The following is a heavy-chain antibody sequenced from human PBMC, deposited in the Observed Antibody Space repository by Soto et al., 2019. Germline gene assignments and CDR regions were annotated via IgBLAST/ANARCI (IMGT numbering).Heavy chain of an antibody. CDR1: GGSISSYY. D-gene: IGHD6-13*01. J-gene: IGHJ6*03. CDR2: IYYSGST. V-gene: IGHV4-59*01. Sequence: SETLSLTCTVSGGSISSYYWSWIRQPPGKGLEWIGYIYYSGSTNYNPSLKSRVTISVDTSKNQFSLKLRSVTAADTAVYYCARGVRAEDYYYYYYMDVLGKGTTGTSP. CDR3: ARGVRAEDYYYYYYMDV.